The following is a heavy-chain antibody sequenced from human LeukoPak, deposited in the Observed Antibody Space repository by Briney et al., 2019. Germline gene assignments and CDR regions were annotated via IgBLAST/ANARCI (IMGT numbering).Heavy chain of an antibody. D-gene: IGHD3-10*01. CDR1: GGTFSSYA. V-gene: IGHV1-69*13. CDR2: IIPIFGTA. CDR3: ARDRGSGSYYSLWFDP. J-gene: IGHJ5*02. Sequence: ASVKVSCKASGGTFSSYAISWVRQAPGQGLEWMGGIIPIFGTANYAQKFQGRVTITADESTSTAYMELSSLRSEDTAVYYCARDRGSGSYYSLWFDPWGQGTLVTVSS.